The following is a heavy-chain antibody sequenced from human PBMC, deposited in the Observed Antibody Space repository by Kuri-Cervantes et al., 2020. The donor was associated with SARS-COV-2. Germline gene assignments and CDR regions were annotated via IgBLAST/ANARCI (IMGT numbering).Heavy chain of an antibody. CDR2: ISGGST. D-gene: IGHD2-21*01. Sequence: GESLKISCAASGFTVSSNEMSWVRQAPGKGLEWVSSISGGSTYYADSRKGRFTISRDNSKNTLHLQMNSLRAEDTAVYYCARFGVVIAIGFDYWGQGTLVTVSS. CDR1: GFTVSSNE. V-gene: IGHV3-38-3*01. J-gene: IGHJ4*02. CDR3: ARFGVVIAIGFDY.